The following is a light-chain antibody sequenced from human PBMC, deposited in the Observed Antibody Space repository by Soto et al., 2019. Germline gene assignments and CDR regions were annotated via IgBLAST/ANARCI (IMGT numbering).Light chain of an antibody. CDR2: EVS. V-gene: IGLV2-8*01. CDR1: SSDAGGYNY. Sequence: QSVLTQPPSASGSPGQSVTISCTGTSSDAGGYNYVSWYQQHPGKAPKLMIYEVSKRPSGVPDRFSGSKSGNTASLTVSGLQAEDEADYYCSSYAGSNTVVFGGGTKLTVL. J-gene: IGLJ2*01. CDR3: SSYAGSNTVV.